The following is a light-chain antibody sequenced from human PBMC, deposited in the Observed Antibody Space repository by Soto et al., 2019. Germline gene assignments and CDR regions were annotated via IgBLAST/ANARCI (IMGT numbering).Light chain of an antibody. Sequence: QSALTQPASVSGSPGQSITISCTGTTSDVGSFNFVSWFQQHPGKAPKLMIYEVSNRPSGVSTRFSGSKSGNTASLTISGLQAEDESDYYCGSYTTTSTNYLFGTRTKLTVL. CDR3: GSYTTTSTNYL. CDR1: TSDVGSFNF. J-gene: IGLJ1*01. V-gene: IGLV2-14*01. CDR2: EVS.